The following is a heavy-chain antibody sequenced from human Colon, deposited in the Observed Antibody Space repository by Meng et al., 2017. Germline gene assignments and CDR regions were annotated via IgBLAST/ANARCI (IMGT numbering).Heavy chain of an antibody. CDR1: GGSISSSSYY. Sequence: QLQLQESGPGLVKPSETLSPTCPVPGGSISSSSYYWGWIRQPPGKGLECVGSIYYSGSTYYNPSLKSRVTISVDTSKNQFSLKLSSVTAADTAVYYCARLYRVGATHTPYFDYWGQGTLVTVSS. CDR2: IYYSGST. D-gene: IGHD1-26*01. CDR3: ARLYRVGATHTPYFDY. V-gene: IGHV4-39*01. J-gene: IGHJ4*02.